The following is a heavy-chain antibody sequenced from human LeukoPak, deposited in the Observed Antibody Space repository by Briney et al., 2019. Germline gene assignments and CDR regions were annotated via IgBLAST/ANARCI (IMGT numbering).Heavy chain of an antibody. CDR1: GFSFSSYL. V-gene: IGHV3-33*01. Sequence: PGGSLRLSCAASGFSFSSYLMHWVRQAPGKGLECVALIGFDVSKIYYADSVNGRFTISRDNSKNTLYLQMNSLRDEDTAVYFCARERLENCNDGSCPDALDIWGQGTMVTISS. D-gene: IGHD2-15*01. CDR2: IGFDVSKI. CDR3: ARERLENCNDGSCPDALDI. J-gene: IGHJ3*02.